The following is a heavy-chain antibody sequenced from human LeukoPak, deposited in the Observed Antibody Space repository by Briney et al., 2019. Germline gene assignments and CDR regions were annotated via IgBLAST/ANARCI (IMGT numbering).Heavy chain of an antibody. CDR2: IRYDGSNK. CDR3: AKTTIFGVVNHRSAAFDI. D-gene: IGHD3-3*01. J-gene: IGHJ3*02. CDR1: GFTFSSYG. Sequence: GGSLRLSCAASGFTFSSYGMHWVRQAPGKGLEWVAFIRYDGSNKYYADSVKGRFTISRDNSKNTLYLQMNSLRAEDTAVYYCAKTTIFGVVNHRSAAFDIWGQGTMVTVSS. V-gene: IGHV3-30*02.